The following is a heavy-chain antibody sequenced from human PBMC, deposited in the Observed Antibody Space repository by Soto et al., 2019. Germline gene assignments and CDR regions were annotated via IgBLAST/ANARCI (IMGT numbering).Heavy chain of an antibody. J-gene: IGHJ6*02. V-gene: IGHV3-23*01. CDR3: AKDEGIAAAGDYYYYGMDV. D-gene: IGHD6-13*01. CDR1: GFTFSSYA. CDR2: ISGSGGST. Sequence: GGSLRLSCAASGFTFSSYAMSWVRQAPGKGLEWVSAISGSGGSTYYADSVKGRFTISRDNSKNTLYLQMNSLRAEDTAVYYCAKDEGIAAAGDYYYYGMDVWGQGTTVTVSS.